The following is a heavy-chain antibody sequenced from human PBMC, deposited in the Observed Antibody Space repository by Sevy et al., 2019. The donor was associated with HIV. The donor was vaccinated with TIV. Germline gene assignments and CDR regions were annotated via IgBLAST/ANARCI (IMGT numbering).Heavy chain of an antibody. CDR1: GFTVGSNY. CDR3: GIGIQLWYPDY. Sequence: GGSLRLSCAASGFTVGSNYMSWVRQAPGKGLEWVSVIYNDGSAYYADSVKGRFTISRDNSKNTLYIQMNSLRAEDTAVYYCGIGIQLWYPDYWGQGTLVTVSS. J-gene: IGHJ4*02. V-gene: IGHV3-53*01. CDR2: IYNDGSA. D-gene: IGHD5-18*01.